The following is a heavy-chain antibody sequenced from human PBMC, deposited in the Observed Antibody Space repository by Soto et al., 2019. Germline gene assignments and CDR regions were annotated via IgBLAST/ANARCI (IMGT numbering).Heavy chain of an antibody. J-gene: IGHJ6*02. CDR1: GFTFSSYG. Sequence: GGSLRLSCAASGFTFSSYGMHWVRQAPGKGLEWVAVISYDGSNKYYADSVKGRFTISRDNSKNTLYLQMNSLRAEDTAVYYCAKDQSALSYVILTGSTPYGMDVWGQGTTVTVSS. D-gene: IGHD3-9*01. CDR2: ISYDGSNK. V-gene: IGHV3-30*18. CDR3: AKDQSALSYVILTGSTPYGMDV.